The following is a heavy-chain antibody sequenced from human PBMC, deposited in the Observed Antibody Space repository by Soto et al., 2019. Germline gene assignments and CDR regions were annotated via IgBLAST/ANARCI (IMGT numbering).Heavy chain of an antibody. Sequence: PGGSLRLSCAASGFTFSSYSMNWVRQAPGKGLEWVSSISSSSSYIYYADSVKGRFTISRDNAKNSLYLQMNSLRAEDTAVYYCARERGKLPAPDYWGQGTLVTSPQ. D-gene: IGHD1-26*01. J-gene: IGHJ4*02. V-gene: IGHV3-21*01. CDR1: GFTFSSYS. CDR2: ISSSSSYI. CDR3: ARERGKLPAPDY.